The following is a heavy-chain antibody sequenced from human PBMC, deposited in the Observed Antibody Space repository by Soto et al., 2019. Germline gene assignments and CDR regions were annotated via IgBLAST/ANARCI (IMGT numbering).Heavy chain of an antibody. J-gene: IGHJ4*02. CDR2: ISGSGGST. D-gene: IGHD6-13*01. Sequence: GGSLRLSCAASGFTFSSYAMSWVRQAPGKGLEWVSAISGSGGSTYHADSVKGRFTISRDNSKNTLYLQMNSLRAEDTAVYYCAKDLGEQQLAFDYWGQGTLVTVSS. V-gene: IGHV3-23*01. CDR1: GFTFSSYA. CDR3: AKDLGEQQLAFDY.